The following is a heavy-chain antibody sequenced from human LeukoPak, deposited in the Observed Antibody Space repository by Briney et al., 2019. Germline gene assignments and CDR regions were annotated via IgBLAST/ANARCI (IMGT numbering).Heavy chain of an antibody. CDR2: IYGGGST. CDR1: GFIVSSNY. CDR3: ARQVTRRAFDI. D-gene: IGHD5-18*01. V-gene: IGHV3-66*04. J-gene: IGHJ3*02. Sequence: GGSLRLSCAASGFIVSSNYMSWVRQAPGKGLEWVSVIYGGGSTYYADSVKGRFTISRDNSKNTLYLQMNSLRAEDTAVYYCARQVTRRAFDIWGQGTMVTVSS.